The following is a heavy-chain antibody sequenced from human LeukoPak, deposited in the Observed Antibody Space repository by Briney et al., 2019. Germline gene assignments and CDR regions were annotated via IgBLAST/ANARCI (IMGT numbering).Heavy chain of an antibody. V-gene: IGHV3-23*01. D-gene: IGHD3-10*01. CDR3: AKGGGSWYFDY. CDR2: ISGSGNRT. Sequence: GGSRRLSCAASGLTFSGNDMTWVRQGPGKGLEWVSSISGSGNRTYYADSVKGRFTISRDKSKNTLYLQMNSLGAEDTAVYYCAKGGGSWYFDYWGQGNLVTVSS. J-gene: IGHJ4*02. CDR1: GLTFSGND.